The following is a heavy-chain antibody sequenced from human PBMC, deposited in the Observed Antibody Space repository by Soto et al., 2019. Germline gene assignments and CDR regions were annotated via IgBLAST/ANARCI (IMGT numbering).Heavy chain of an antibody. D-gene: IGHD6-6*01. CDR3: AGQLVAAFAF. CDR2: IYHSGST. V-gene: IGHV4-4*02. J-gene: IGHJ3*01. CDR1: GGSISSSNW. Sequence: QVQLQESGPGLVKPSGTLSLTCAVSGGSISSSNWWSWVRQPPGKGLEWIGEIYHSGSTNYTPSLKSRVTISVDKAKYHVSLKLSSVTAADTAVYSCAGQLVAAFAFWGQGTMVTFAA.